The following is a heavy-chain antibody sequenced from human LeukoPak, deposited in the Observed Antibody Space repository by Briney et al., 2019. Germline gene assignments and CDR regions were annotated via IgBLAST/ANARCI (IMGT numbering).Heavy chain of an antibody. V-gene: IGHV3-7*01. CDR2: INQDGGKK. Sequence: GGSLRLSCAASGFTFSSYWMSWVRQAPGKGLEWVANINQDGGKKYYVDSVRGRFAISRDNAENSVYLQMNSLRAEDTALYYCARGGAPDNWGQGTLVTVSS. CDR3: ARGGAPDN. J-gene: IGHJ4*02. D-gene: IGHD1-26*01. CDR1: GFTFSSYW.